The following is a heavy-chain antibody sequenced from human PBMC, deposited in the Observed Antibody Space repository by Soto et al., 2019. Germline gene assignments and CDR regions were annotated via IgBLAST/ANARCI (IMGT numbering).Heavy chain of an antibody. D-gene: IGHD3-16*02. CDR3: ARVVDDYVWGSYRPIPHFDY. Sequence: PSERMSLTSADSSDSINRSHCFTWVRQSPGKGLEWIGYIYYSGSVNYNPSLKSRITISVDTSKNQFSLKLSSVTAADTAVYYCARVVDDYVWGSYRPIPHFDYWGHGTLVTVSS. J-gene: IGHJ4*01. CDR1: SDSINRSHC. V-gene: IGHV4-4*02. CDR2: IYYSGSV.